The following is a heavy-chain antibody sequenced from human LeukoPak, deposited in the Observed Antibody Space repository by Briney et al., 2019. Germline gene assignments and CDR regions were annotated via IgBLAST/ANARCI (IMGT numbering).Heavy chain of an antibody. J-gene: IGHJ4*02. Sequence: GGSLRLSCAASGFTVSSNYMSWVRQAPGKGLEWVSVIYSGGSTYYADSVKGRFTISRHNSKNTLYLQMNSLRAEDTAVYYCATSAKIRGYDFWSGYQPFDYWGQGTLVTVSS. CDR1: GFTVSSNY. D-gene: IGHD3-3*01. V-gene: IGHV3-53*04. CDR2: IYSGGST. CDR3: ATSAKIRGYDFWSGYQPFDY.